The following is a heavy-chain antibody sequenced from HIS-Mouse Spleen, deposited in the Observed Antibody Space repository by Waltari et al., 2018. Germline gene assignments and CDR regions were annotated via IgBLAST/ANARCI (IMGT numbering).Heavy chain of an antibody. D-gene: IGHD6-13*01. V-gene: IGHV4-39*07. CDR2: IYYSGST. J-gene: IGHJ2*01. Sequence: QLQLQESGPGLVKPSETLSLTCTGPGGSISSSGYYWGWIRQPPGKGREWMGSIYYSGSTYYNPSLKSRVTISVDTSKNQFSLKLSSVTAADTAVYYCAREIPYSSSWYDWYFDLWGRGTLVTVSS. CDR1: GGSISSSGYY. CDR3: AREIPYSSSWYDWYFDL.